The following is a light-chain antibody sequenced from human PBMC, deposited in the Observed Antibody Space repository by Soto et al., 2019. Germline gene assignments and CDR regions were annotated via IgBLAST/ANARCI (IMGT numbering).Light chain of an antibody. CDR1: QSGTTF. CDR3: QQRSNWPLS. J-gene: IGKJ4*01. CDR2: DAS. Sequence: EIVLTQSPVTLSLSPGERATLSCRASQSGTTFLAWYQQKRGQDPRLLIYDASKRATGIPARFSRSGSGTDFTLPILSPETEDFAVYYCQQRSNWPLSFDGVNKVEI. V-gene: IGKV3-11*01.